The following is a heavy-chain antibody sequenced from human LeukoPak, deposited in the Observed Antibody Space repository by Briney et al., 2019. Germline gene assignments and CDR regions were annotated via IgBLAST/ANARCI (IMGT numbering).Heavy chain of an antibody. CDR1: GGSISSYY. V-gene: IGHV4-59*01. CDR3: ARDSRSYLSKIAAADDAFDI. Sequence: SETLSLTCTVSGGSISSYYWSWIRQPPGKGLEWVGYIYYSGSTNYNPSLKSRVTISVDTSKNQFSLKLSSVTAADTAVYYCARDSRSYLSKIAAADDAFDIWGQGTMVTVSS. J-gene: IGHJ3*02. CDR2: IYYSGST. D-gene: IGHD6-13*01.